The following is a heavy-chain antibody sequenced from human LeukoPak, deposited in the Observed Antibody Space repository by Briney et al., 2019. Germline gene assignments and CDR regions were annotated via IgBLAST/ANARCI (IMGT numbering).Heavy chain of an antibody. V-gene: IGHV1-2*02. J-gene: IGHJ4*02. Sequence: ASVKVSCKASGYTFTGHYLHWVRQAPGQGLEWMGWLNPQSGGTNLAQKFQGRVTMTRDTSISTAYMELSRLTSDDTAVYYCARDQCVYCSGGSPLGWGQGTLVTVSS. D-gene: IGHD2-15*01. CDR3: ARDQCVYCSGGSPLG. CDR2: LNPQSGGT. CDR1: GYTFTGHY.